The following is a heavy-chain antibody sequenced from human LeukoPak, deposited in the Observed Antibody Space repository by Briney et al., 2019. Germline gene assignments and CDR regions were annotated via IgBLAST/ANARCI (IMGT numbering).Heavy chain of an antibody. D-gene: IGHD2-21*02. CDR3: ARDLTRPTWFDP. CDR1: GGSISGFY. Sequence: PSETLSLTCAVSGGSISGFYWSWIRQPAGKGLEWIGRIYASGSTNYNPSLKSRVTMSVDTSKNQFSLKLNSLTAADTAVYFCARDLTRPTWFDPWGQGTLVTVSS. CDR2: IYASGST. V-gene: IGHV4-4*07. J-gene: IGHJ5*02.